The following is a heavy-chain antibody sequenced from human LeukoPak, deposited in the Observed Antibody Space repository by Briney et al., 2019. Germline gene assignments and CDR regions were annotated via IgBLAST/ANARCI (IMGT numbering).Heavy chain of an antibody. V-gene: IGHV3-23*01. Sequence: PSETLSLTCAVYGGSFSGYYWSWVRQAPGKGLEWVSAISGSGGSTYYADSVKGRFTISRDNSKNTLYLQMNSLRAEDTAVYYCAKGLAVAVSYFDYWGQGTLVTVSS. J-gene: IGHJ4*02. CDR1: GGSFSGYY. D-gene: IGHD6-19*01. CDR2: ISGSGGST. CDR3: AKGLAVAVSYFDY.